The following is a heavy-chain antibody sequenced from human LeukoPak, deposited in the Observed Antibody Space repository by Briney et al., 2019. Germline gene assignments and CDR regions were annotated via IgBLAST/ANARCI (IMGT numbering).Heavy chain of an antibody. CDR2: IYYSGST. Sequence: SETLSHTCTVSGGSISSYYWSWIRQPPGKGLEWIGYIYYSGSTNYNPSLKSRVTISVDTSKNQFSLKLSSVTAADTAVYYCARAVLGSSFDYWGQGTLVTVSS. V-gene: IGHV4-59*01. J-gene: IGHJ4*02. CDR3: ARAVLGSSFDY. CDR1: GGSISSYY. D-gene: IGHD6-13*01.